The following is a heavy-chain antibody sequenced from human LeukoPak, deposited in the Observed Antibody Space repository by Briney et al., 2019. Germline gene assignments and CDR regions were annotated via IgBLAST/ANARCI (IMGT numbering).Heavy chain of an antibody. D-gene: IGHD3-10*01. V-gene: IGHV4-34*01. Sequence: PSETLCDSCAVYGGSFSGYYWSWIRQPPGKGLEWIGEINHSGSTDYNPCRKLRVTISVDTSKNQFSLKLSSVTAADTAVYYCARGLDYYWAGDNWGQG. CDR2: INHSGST. J-gene: IGHJ1*01. CDR1: GGSFSGYY. CDR3: ARGLDYYWAGDN.